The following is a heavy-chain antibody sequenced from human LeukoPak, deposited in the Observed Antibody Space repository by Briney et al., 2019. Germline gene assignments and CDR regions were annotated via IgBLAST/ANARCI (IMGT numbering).Heavy chain of an antibody. J-gene: IGHJ3*02. Sequence: PSQTLSLTCTVSGGSISSGSYYWSWIRQPAGKGLEWIGRIYTSGSTNYNPSLKSRVTISVDTSKNQFSLKLSSVTAADTAVYYCASRHIAAAVNAFDIWGQRTMVTVSS. D-gene: IGHD6-13*01. V-gene: IGHV4-61*02. CDR1: GGSISSGSYY. CDR3: ASRHIAAAVNAFDI. CDR2: IYTSGST.